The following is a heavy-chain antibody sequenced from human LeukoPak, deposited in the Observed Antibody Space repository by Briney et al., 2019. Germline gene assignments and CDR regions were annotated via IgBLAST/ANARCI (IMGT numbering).Heavy chain of an antibody. Sequence: PGGSLRLSCEASGFPFSSYAMSWVRQAPGKGLEWVSTFSGTSTNSYADAVKGRVTISRDNSKNTLYLQMNSLRAEDTAVYYCAKLKQWQPQRYFFEYWGQGALVTVAS. CDR1: GFPFSSYA. D-gene: IGHD6-19*01. CDR3: AKLKQWQPQRYFFEY. V-gene: IGHV3-23*01. J-gene: IGHJ4*02. CDR2: FSGTSTN.